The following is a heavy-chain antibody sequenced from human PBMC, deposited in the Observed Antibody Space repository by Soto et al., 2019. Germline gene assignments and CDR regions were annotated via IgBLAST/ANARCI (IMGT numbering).Heavy chain of an antibody. CDR1: GGTFSSYA. D-gene: IGHD3-9*01. CDR2: IIPIFGAA. Sequence: ASVKVSCKASGGTFSSYAISWVRQAPGQGLEWMGGIIPIFGAANYAQKFQGRVTITADKSTSTAYMELSSLRSEDTAVYYCARGNQRWLQSTRTFPLTGWGPGTLVTVSS. CDR3: ARGNQRWLQSTRTFPLTG. J-gene: IGHJ4*02. V-gene: IGHV1-69*06.